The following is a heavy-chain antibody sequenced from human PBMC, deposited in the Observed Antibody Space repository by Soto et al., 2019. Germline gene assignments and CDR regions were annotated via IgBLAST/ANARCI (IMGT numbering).Heavy chain of an antibody. J-gene: IGHJ6*02. CDR3: ARRRYYDSSGYPNYYYYGMDV. CDR1: GYSFTSYW. CDR2: IYPGDSDT. Sequence: GESLKISCKGSGYSFTSYWIGWVRQMPGKGLEWMGIIYPGDSDTRYSPSFQGQVTISADKSISTAYLQWSSLKASDTAMYYCARRRYYDSSGYPNYYYYGMDVWGQGTTGTVSS. V-gene: IGHV5-51*01. D-gene: IGHD3-22*01.